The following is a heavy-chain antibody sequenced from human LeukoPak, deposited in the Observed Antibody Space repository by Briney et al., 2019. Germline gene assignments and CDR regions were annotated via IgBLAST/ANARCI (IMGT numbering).Heavy chain of an antibody. CDR2: IKQDGSEK. J-gene: IGHJ6*03. CDR3: ARGIDNYYYYMDV. CDR1: GFTFSSYW. V-gene: IGHV3-7*01. Sequence: PGGSLRLSCAASGFTFSSYWMSWVRQAPGKGLESVANIKQDGSEKYYVDSVKGRFTISRDNAKNSLYLQMNSLRAEDTAVYYCARGIDNYYYYMDVWGKGTTVTVSS.